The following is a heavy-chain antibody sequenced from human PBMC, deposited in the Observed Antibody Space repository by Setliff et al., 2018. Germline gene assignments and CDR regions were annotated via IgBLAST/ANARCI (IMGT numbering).Heavy chain of an antibody. J-gene: IGHJ4*02. Sequence: ASVKVSCKASGYTLSNPILSWVRQAPGQGLEWMGWINNYNFNTNYAQKLQGRVTMAIDTSTSTAYMELRSLRSDDTAVYYCARINFYESSGYYYAPDFWGQGTLVTVSS. D-gene: IGHD3-22*01. V-gene: IGHV1-18*01. CDR3: ARINFYESSGYYYAPDF. CDR1: GYTLSNPI. CDR2: INNYNFNT.